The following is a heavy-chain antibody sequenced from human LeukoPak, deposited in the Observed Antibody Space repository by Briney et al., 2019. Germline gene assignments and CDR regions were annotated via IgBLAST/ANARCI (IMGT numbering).Heavy chain of an antibody. CDR2: IKQDGSEK. J-gene: IGHJ4*02. V-gene: IGHV3-7*01. CDR1: GFTLSSYW. D-gene: IGHD3-22*01. CDR3: ARDAYYYDSSGYFPPSYFDY. Sequence: GGSLRLSCAASGFTLSSYWMSWVRQAPGKGLEWVANIKQDGSEKYYVDSVKGRFTISRDNAKNSLYLQMNSLRAEDTAVYYCARDAYYYDSSGYFPPSYFDYWGQGTLVTVSS.